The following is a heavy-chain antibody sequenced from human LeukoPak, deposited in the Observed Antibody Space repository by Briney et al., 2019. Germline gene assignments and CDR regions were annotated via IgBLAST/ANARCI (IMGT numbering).Heavy chain of an antibody. V-gene: IGHV1-18*01. Sequence: ASVKVSCKASGYTFTIYGSSWVRQAPGQGLEWMGWISAYNGNTNYAQKLQGRVTMTTDTSTSTAYMELRSLRSDDTAVYYCARDPGYGYAFDYWGQGTLVTVSS. D-gene: IGHD5-18*01. CDR1: GYTFTIYG. CDR3: ARDPGYGYAFDY. CDR2: ISAYNGNT. J-gene: IGHJ4*02.